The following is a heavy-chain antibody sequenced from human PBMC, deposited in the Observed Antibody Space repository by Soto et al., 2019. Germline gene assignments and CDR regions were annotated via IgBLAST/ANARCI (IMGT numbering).Heavy chain of an antibody. Sequence: GASVKVSCKASGGTFSSYAISWVRQAPGQGLEWMGGIIPIFGTANYAQKFQGRVTITADESTSTAYMELSSLRSEDTAVYYCARVPRDSSGYYYQYFQHWGQGTLVTVSS. CDR1: GGTFSSYA. CDR3: ARVPRDSSGYYYQYFQH. V-gene: IGHV1-69*13. D-gene: IGHD3-22*01. CDR2: IIPIFGTA. J-gene: IGHJ1*01.